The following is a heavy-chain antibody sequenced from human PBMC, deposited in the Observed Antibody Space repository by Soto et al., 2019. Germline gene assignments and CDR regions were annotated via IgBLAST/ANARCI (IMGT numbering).Heavy chain of an antibody. Sequence: SEDLSLTCAVSGYSSSSGYYWGFIRQPPGKGLEWIGSIYHSGSTYYNPSLKSRVTISVDTSKNQFSLKLSSVTAADTAVYYCARDLGLLWFGGGNWFGPWGQVTLVTVT. CDR2: IYHSGST. V-gene: IGHV4-38-2*02. CDR1: GYSSSSGYY. J-gene: IGHJ5*02. CDR3: ARDLGLLWFGGGNWFGP. D-gene: IGHD3-10*01.